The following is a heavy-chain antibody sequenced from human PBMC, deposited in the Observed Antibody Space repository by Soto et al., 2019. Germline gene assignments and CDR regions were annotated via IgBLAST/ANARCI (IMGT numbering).Heavy chain of an antibody. J-gene: IGHJ4*02. CDR2: IYYSGST. D-gene: IGHD6-25*01. V-gene: IGHV4-31*03. Sequence: QVQLQESGPGLVKPSQTLSLTCTVSGGSISSGGYYWSWIRQHPGKGLEWIGYIYYSGSTYYNPSRRSRVTISVDTSKIQFSLKLSSVPAADTAVYYCAREQGGGNFDYWGQGTLVTVSS. CDR3: AREQGGGNFDY. CDR1: GGSISSGGYY.